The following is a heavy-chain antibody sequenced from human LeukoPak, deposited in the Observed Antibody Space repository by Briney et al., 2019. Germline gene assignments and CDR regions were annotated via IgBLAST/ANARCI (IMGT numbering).Heavy chain of an antibody. CDR3: TRHDYDFWSGYYYFDY. Sequence: GGSLRLSCAASGFTFSGSAMHRVRQASGKGLEWVGRIRSKANSYATAYAASVKGRFTISRDDSKNTAYLQMNSLKTEDTAVYYCTRHDYDFWSGYYYFDYWGQGTLVTVSS. CDR2: IRSKANSYAT. D-gene: IGHD3-3*01. V-gene: IGHV3-73*01. CDR1: GFTFSGSA. J-gene: IGHJ4*02.